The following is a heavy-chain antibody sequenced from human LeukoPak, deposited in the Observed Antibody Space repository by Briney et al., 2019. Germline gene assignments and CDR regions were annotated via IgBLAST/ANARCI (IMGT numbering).Heavy chain of an antibody. J-gene: IGHJ6*03. V-gene: IGHV3-48*04. Sequence: QSGGSLRLSCAASGFTFNSYSMNWVRQAPGKGLEWVSYISSSSSTIYYAESVKGRFTISRDNAKNSVYLEMNRLRAEDTAVYYCARSYDSSTYYYYYMDVWGKGTTVTVSS. D-gene: IGHD3-22*01. CDR3: ARSYDSSTYYYYYMDV. CDR2: ISSSSSTI. CDR1: GFTFNSYS.